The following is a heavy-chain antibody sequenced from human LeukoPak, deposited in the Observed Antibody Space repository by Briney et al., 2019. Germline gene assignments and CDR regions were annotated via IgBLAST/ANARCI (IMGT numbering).Heavy chain of an antibody. V-gene: IGHV3-23*01. D-gene: IGHD7-27*01. J-gene: IGHJ5*02. CDR1: GFTFSTYG. CDR3: AKGQLGIQSSKWFDP. CDR2: ISGSAATT. Sequence: GGSLRLSCAASGFTFSTYGMTWVRQAPGKGLEWVSAISGSAATTFYADSVKGRFTISRDNSKKTMYLQMDSLGPEDTAVYYCAKGQLGIQSSKWFDPWGQGTLVTVSS.